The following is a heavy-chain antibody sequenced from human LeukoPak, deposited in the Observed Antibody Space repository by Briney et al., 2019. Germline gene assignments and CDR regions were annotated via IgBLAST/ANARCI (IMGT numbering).Heavy chain of an antibody. J-gene: IGHJ3*02. CDR1: GFTFSSYG. CDR3: AKVRAAAGMFDAFDI. V-gene: IGHV3-33*06. D-gene: IGHD6-13*01. Sequence: GGSLRLSCAASGFTFSSYGMHWVRQAPGKGLEWVAVIWYDGSNKYYADSVKGRFTISRDNSKDTLYLQMNSLKAEDTAVYYCAKVRAAAGMFDAFDIWGQGTMVTVSS. CDR2: IWYDGSNK.